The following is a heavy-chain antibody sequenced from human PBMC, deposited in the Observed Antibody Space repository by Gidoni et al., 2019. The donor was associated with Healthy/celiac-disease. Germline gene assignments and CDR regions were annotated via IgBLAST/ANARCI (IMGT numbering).Heavy chain of an antibody. CDR2: ISGSGGST. D-gene: IGHD7-27*01. CDR3: AKGKLTGDVAFDY. Sequence: EVQLLESGGGLVQPGGSLRLSCAASGFTFSSYAMSWVRQAPGKRLEWVSAISGSGGSTYYADSVMGRFTISRDNSKNTLYLQMNSLRAEDTAVYYCAKGKLTGDVAFDYWGQGTLVTVSS. CDR1: GFTFSSYA. J-gene: IGHJ4*02. V-gene: IGHV3-23*01.